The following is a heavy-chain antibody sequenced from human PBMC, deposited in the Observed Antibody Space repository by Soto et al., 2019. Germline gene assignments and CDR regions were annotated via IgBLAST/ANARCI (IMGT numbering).Heavy chain of an antibody. V-gene: IGHV4-59*12. CDR2: IYYSGST. CDR3: ARGRGDYLTLHFDY. D-gene: IGHD4-17*01. J-gene: IGHJ4*02. Sequence: PSETLSLTCTVSGGSSSSYYWSWIRQPPGKGLEWIGYIYYSGSTNYNPSLKSRVTISVDTSKNQFSLKLSSVTAADTAVYYCARGRGDYLTLHFDYWGQGTLVTVSS. CDR1: GGSSSSYY.